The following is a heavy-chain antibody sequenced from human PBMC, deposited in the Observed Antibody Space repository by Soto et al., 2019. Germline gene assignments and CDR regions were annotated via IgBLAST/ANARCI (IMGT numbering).Heavy chain of an antibody. CDR3: ATNYGSGSTHVDY. Sequence: QVQLVQSGAEVKKPGSPVRVSCTASGDTFNFYTISWVRQVPGQGPEWMGRIIPMLGMSNYAQKFQGRVTLLXDXSTSTVYMNLSGLTSEDPAVYYGATNYGSGSTHVDYWGQGTLVTVSS. CDR1: GDTFNFYT. CDR2: IIPMLGMS. J-gene: IGHJ4*02. D-gene: IGHD3-10*01. V-gene: IGHV1-69*02.